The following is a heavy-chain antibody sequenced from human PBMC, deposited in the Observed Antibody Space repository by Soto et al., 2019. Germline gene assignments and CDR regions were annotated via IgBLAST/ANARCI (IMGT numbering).Heavy chain of an antibody. CDR1: GLTFSYFA. J-gene: IGHJ6*02. V-gene: IGHV3-23*01. D-gene: IGHD3-10*01. Sequence: EVQLLESGGGLVQPGGSVRLSCAVSGLTFSYFAMSWVREAPGKGLEWVSAISGSGGITYYADSVKGRFTISRDNSKNTLFLQMNSLRAEDTAVYYCALLGRSGSGRPYYYGMDVWGQGTTVTVSS. CDR3: ALLGRSGSGRPYYYGMDV. CDR2: ISGSGGIT.